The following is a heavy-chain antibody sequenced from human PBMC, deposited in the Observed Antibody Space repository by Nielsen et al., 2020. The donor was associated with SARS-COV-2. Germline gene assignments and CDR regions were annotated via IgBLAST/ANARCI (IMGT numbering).Heavy chain of an antibody. CDR1: GGSISTGNYY. D-gene: IGHD3-22*01. J-gene: IGHJ6*02. CDR2: INYTGSS. Sequence: LRLSCTVSGGSISTGNYYWSWIRQPPGKGLEWIGYINYTGSSYYNPSLRSRVTISVDTSKNQFSLRLSSVTAADTAVYYCARDQIGKDSRGYLFYYYGMDVWGQGTTVIVSS. V-gene: IGHV4-30-4*01. CDR3: ARDQIGKDSRGYLFYYYGMDV.